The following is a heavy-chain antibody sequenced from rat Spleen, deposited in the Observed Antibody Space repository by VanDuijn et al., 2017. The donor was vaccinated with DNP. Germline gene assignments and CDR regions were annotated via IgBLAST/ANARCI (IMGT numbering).Heavy chain of an antibody. CDR2: ISTGAGNT. Sequence: EVKLVESGGGLVQPGRSLKLSCEVSRFTISDYGMAWVRQAPTKGLEWVASISTGAGNTYYRDSVKGRFTISRDNTKNTQYLQMVSLRSEDTATYYCARQDWERFAYWGQGTLVTVSS. V-gene: IGHV5S13*01. CDR1: RFTISDYG. D-gene: IGHD5-1*01. CDR3: ARQDWERFAY. J-gene: IGHJ3*01.